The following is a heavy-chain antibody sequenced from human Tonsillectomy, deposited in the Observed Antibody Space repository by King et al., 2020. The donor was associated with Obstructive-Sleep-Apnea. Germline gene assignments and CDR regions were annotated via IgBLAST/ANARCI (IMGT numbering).Heavy chain of an antibody. CDR3: ARDFDY. CDR1: GFTFSNFE. J-gene: IGHJ4*02. Sequence: VQLVESGGDVVRPGTSLTLSCIASGFTFSNFEIHWVREAPGKGLEWVTLLSTDRRRQYYADSVKGRFTISRDNSKNTVYLQMNNLRPDDTAMYYCARDFDYWGQGTLVTVSP. CDR2: LSTDRRRQ. V-gene: IGHV3-30*14.